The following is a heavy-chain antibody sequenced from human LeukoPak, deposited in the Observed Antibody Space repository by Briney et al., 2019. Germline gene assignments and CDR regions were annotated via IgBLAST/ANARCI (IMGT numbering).Heavy chain of an antibody. Sequence: PSETLSLTCTVSGGSISSGDYYWSWIRQPPGKGLEWIGYIYYSGSTYYNPSLKSPVTISVDTSKNQFSLKLSSVTAADTAVYYCARSAYCGGDCYRYYYYYGMDVWGQGTTVTVSS. CDR2: IYYSGST. V-gene: IGHV4-30-4*01. D-gene: IGHD2-21*02. CDR3: ARSAYCGGDCYRYYYYYGMDV. CDR1: GGSISSGDYY. J-gene: IGHJ6*02.